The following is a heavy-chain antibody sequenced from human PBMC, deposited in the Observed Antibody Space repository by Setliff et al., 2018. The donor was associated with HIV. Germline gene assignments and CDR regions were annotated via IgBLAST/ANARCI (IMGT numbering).Heavy chain of an antibody. V-gene: IGHV1-18*01. J-gene: IGHJ5*02. CDR1: GGTFSSYG. CDR2: ISPDNGNT. Sequence: ASVKVSCKASGGTFSSYGISWVRQAPGQGLEWMGWISPDNGNTNDEPELHGRGTMTTDTSTSTASLELRSLRSDDTTVYYCARTDYSRVDPWGQGTLVTVSS. CDR3: ARTDYSRVDP. D-gene: IGHD4-4*01.